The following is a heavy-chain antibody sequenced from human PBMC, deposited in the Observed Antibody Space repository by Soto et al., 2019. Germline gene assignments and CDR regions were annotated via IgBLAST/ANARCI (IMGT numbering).Heavy chain of an antibody. D-gene: IGHD2-2*01. CDR2: MNPNNGNT. J-gene: IGHJ4*02. CDR3: ARVPVRLDCSSTSCPLDY. Sequence: ASVKVSCKASGYTFTSYDINWVRQATGQGLEWMGWMNPNNGNTGYAQKFQGRVTMTRNTSISTAYMELSSLRSEDTAVYYCARVPVRLDCSSTSCPLDYWGQGTLVTVSS. CDR1: GYTFTSYD. V-gene: IGHV1-8*01.